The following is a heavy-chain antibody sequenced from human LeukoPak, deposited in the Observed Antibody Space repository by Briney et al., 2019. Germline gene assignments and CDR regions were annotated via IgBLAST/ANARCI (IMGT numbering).Heavy chain of an antibody. CDR3: ARDRVVPAAIRYYYYYYGMDV. CDR2: ISGSGGST. CDR1: GFTFSSYA. J-gene: IGHJ6*02. Sequence: GGSLRLSCAASGFTFSSYAMSWVRQAPGKGLEWVSAISGSGGSTYYADSVKVRFTISRDNSKNTLYLQMNSLRAEDTAVYYCARDRVVPAAIRYYYYYYGMDVWGQGTTVTVSS. D-gene: IGHD2-2*01. V-gene: IGHV3-23*01.